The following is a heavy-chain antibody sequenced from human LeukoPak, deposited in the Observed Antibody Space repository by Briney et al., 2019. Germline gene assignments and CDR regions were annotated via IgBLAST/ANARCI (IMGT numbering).Heavy chain of an antibody. V-gene: IGHV3-33*01. CDR1: GFTFSSYG. CDR2: IWHDGSNQ. CDR3: AREFSSWSPYFDY. J-gene: IGHJ4*02. Sequence: GGSLRLSCAASGFTFSSYGMHWVRQAPGKGLEWVAIIWHDGSNQYYADSVTGRFIISRDNSKNTLYLQMNSLRAEDTAVYYCAREFSSWSPYFDYWGQGTLVTVSS. D-gene: IGHD6-13*01.